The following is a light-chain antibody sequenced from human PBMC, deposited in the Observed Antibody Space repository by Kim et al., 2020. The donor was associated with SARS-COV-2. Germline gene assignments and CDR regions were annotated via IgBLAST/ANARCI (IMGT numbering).Light chain of an antibody. Sequence: GSVGNRVTIPCRPSQDISNYLSWFQLKQGKAPKLLIYAASALQPGVPSRFSGSGSGTDFTLTVTSLQPEDVATYYCQKCDSAPWTFGQGTKVDIK. CDR3: QKCDSAPWT. J-gene: IGKJ1*01. CDR2: AAS. V-gene: IGKV1-27*01. CDR1: QDISNY.